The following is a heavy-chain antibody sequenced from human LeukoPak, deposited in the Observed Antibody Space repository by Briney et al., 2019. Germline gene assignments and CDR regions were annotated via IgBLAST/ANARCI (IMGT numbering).Heavy chain of an antibody. CDR3: AKQDIRSSGWYD. J-gene: IGHJ4*02. CDR2: ASDSGSST. CDR1: GFTFSSYA. Sequence: HPGGSLRLSCAASGFTFSSYAMSWVRQAPGKGLECVSAASDSGSSTDYADSVKGRFTISRDNPKNTLYLHMNSLRADDTAVYYCAKQDIRSSGWYDWGQGTLVTVSS. D-gene: IGHD6-13*01. V-gene: IGHV3-23*01.